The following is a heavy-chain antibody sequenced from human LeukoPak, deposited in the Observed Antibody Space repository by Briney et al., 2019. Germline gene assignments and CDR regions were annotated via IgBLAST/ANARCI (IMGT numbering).Heavy chain of an antibody. Sequence: SVKVSCKASGGTFSSNAISWVRQAPGQGLEWMGRIIPILGIANYAQKFQGRVTITADKSTSTAYMELSSLRSEDTAVYYCARVAAAGSSEDYWGQGTLVTVSS. V-gene: IGHV1-69*04. CDR1: GGTFSSNA. CDR3: ARVAAAGSSEDY. D-gene: IGHD6-13*01. CDR2: IIPILGIA. J-gene: IGHJ4*02.